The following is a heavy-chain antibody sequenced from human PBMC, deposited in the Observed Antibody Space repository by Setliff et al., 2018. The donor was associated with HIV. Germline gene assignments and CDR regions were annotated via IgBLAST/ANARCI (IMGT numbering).Heavy chain of an antibody. V-gene: IGHV4-59*01. CDR1: GGSTSSCY. J-gene: IGHJ6*02. CDR2: IYYSGST. CDR3: ARIFGDQGYYYGMDV. D-gene: IGHD3-3*01. Sequence: SETLSLTCTVSGGSTSSCYWSWIRQPPGKGLEWIGYIYYSGSTNYNPSLKSRVTISVDTSKNQFSLKLSSVIAADTAVYYCARIFGDQGYYYGMDVWGQGTTVTVSS.